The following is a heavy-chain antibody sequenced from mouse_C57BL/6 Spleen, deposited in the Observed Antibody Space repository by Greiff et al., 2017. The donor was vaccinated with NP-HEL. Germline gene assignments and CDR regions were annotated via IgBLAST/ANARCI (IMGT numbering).Heavy chain of an antibody. J-gene: IGHJ1*03. CDR1: GFTFSDYY. CDR2: INYDGSST. V-gene: IGHV5-16*01. Sequence: EVMLVESEGGLVQPGSSMKLSCTASGFTFSDYYMAWVRQVPEKGLEWVANINYDGSSTYYLDSLKSRFIISRDNAKNILYLQMSSLKSEDTATYYCARGPGGGYFDVWGTGTTVTVSS. CDR3: ARGPGGGYFDV.